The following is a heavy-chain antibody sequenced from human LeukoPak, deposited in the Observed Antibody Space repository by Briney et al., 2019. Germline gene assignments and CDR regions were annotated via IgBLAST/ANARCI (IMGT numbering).Heavy chain of an antibody. CDR2: ISSSSSYI. Sequence: GGSLRLSCAASGFTFSSYSMNWVRQAPGKGLEWVSSISSSSSYIYYADSVKGRFTISRDNAKNSLYLQMNSLRAEDVAVYYCARGRDSSGGGFDYWGQGTLVTVSS. V-gene: IGHV3-21*01. CDR1: GFTFSSYS. J-gene: IGHJ4*02. D-gene: IGHD6-19*01. CDR3: ARGRDSSGGGFDY.